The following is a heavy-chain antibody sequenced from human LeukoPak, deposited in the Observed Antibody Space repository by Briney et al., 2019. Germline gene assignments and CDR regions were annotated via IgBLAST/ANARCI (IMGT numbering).Heavy chain of an antibody. J-gene: IGHJ6*02. CDR3: AKAISSSTSWYYGLDV. CDR1: GFTFDDYA. CDR2: ISWNSGSI. Sequence: GRSLRLSCAASGFTFDDYAMHWVRQAPGKGLEWVSGISWNSGSIGYADSVKGRFTISRDNAKNSLYLQMNSLRAEDTALYYCAKAISSSTSWYYGLDVWGQGTTVTVSS. V-gene: IGHV3-9*01. D-gene: IGHD2-2*01.